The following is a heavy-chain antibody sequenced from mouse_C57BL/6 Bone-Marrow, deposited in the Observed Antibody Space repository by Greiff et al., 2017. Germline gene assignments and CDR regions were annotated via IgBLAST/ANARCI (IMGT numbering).Heavy chain of an antibody. V-gene: IGHV1-84*01. J-gene: IGHJ3*01. CDR1: GYTFTDYY. CDR3: ARSSICYGSSSAWFAY. CDR2: IYPGSGNT. D-gene: IGHD1-1*01. Sequence: QVQLQQSGPELVKPGASVKISCKASGYTFTDYYINWVKQRPGQGLEWIGWIYPGSGNTKYNEKFKGKATLPVDTSSSTAFMQLSSLTSEDSAVYFGARSSICYGSSSAWFAYWGQGTLVTVSA.